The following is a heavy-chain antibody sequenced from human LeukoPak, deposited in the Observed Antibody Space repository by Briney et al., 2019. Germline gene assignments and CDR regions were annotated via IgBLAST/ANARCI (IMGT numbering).Heavy chain of an antibody. J-gene: IGHJ4*02. CDR1: GYSISSGYY. D-gene: IGHD3-3*01. CDR3: AREGGITIFGVIPN. V-gene: IGHV4-38-2*02. CDR2: IYHSGST. Sequence: SETLSLTCTVSGYSISSGYYWGWIRQPPGKGLEWIGSIYHSGSTYYNPSLKSRVTISVDTSKNQFSLKLSSVTAADTAVYYCAREGGITIFGVIPNWGQGTLVTVSS.